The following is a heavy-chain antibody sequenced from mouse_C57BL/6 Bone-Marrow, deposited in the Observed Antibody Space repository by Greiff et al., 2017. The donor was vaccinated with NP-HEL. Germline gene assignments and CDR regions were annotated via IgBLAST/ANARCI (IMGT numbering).Heavy chain of an antibody. V-gene: IGHV5-6*02. CDR2: ISSGGSYT. J-gene: IGHJ3*01. Sequence: EVMLVESGGDLVKPGGSLKLSCAASGFTFSSYGMSWVRQTPDKRLEWVATISSGGSYTYYPDSVKGRFTISRDNAKNTLYLQMSSLKSEDTAMYYCARVSKAYWGQGTLVTVSA. CDR3: ARVSKAY. CDR1: GFTFSSYG.